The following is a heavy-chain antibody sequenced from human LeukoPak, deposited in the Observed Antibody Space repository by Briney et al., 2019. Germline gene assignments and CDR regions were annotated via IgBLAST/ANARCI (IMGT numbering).Heavy chain of an antibody. CDR1: GFTVSNNY. J-gene: IGHJ4*02. Sequence: PGGSLRLSCAASGFTVSNNYMSWARQAPGKGLEWVSVIYSGGSTYYAGSVKGRFTISRDSSKNTLYLQMNGLRVEDTAVYYCTKDRSYGRSYFDYWGQGTLVTVSS. V-gene: IGHV3-66*02. CDR3: TKDRSYGRSYFDY. D-gene: IGHD5-18*01. CDR2: IYSGGST.